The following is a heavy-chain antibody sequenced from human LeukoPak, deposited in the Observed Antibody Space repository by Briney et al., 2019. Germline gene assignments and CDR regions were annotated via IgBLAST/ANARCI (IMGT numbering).Heavy chain of an antibody. CDR2: ISSSSNTI. D-gene: IGHD2-21*02. Sequence: PGGSLRLSCAASGFTFSSYSMNGVRQAPGEGLEWVSYISSSSNTIYYADSVKGRFTIYRDNAKNSLFLQMNSLRDEDTSVYYCARAVTVVTRGGLVFDYWGQGTLVTVSS. V-gene: IGHV3-48*02. CDR1: GFTFSSYS. CDR3: ARAVTVVTRGGLVFDY. J-gene: IGHJ4*02.